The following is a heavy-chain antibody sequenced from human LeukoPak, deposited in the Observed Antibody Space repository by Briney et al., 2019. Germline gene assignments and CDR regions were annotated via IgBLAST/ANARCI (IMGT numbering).Heavy chain of an antibody. CDR3: AKDYGYSSSWLDY. CDR1: GFTFSDYA. Sequence: GGSLRLSCAAYGFTFSDYAMTWVRQAPGKGLEWVSGISWNSGSIGYADSVKGRFTISRDNAKNSLYLQMNSLRAEDTALYYCAKDYGYSSSWLDYWGQGTLVTVSS. J-gene: IGHJ4*02. V-gene: IGHV3-9*01. CDR2: ISWNSGSI. D-gene: IGHD6-13*01.